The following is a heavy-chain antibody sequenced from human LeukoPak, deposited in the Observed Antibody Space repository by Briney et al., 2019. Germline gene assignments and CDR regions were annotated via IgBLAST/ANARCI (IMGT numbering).Heavy chain of an antibody. CDR1: GFTFSTYA. CDR3: ARDPVAARGEFDS. V-gene: IGHV3-21*01. Sequence: GGSLRLSCTTSGFTFSTYAMNWIRQAPGKGLEWVSSISSSSTYIYYADSLKGRFTIPRDNAKNSLYLQMNSLRAEDTAVYYCARDPVAARGEFDSWGQGTLVTVSS. D-gene: IGHD6-6*01. CDR2: ISSSSTYI. J-gene: IGHJ4*02.